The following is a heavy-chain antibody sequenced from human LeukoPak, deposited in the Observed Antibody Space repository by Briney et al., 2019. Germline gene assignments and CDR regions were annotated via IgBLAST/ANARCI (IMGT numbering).Heavy chain of an antibody. CDR3: TTLGFDP. V-gene: IGHV3-15*01. Sequence: GGSLRLSCAASGPTFSHAWVSWVRQAPGEGLVWVSRVKSKTDGGTTDYAAPVKGRFTISRHDSKSTLYLQMNSLKTEDTAVYYCTTLGFDPWGQGTLVSVSS. CDR1: GPTFSHAW. J-gene: IGHJ5*02. CDR2: VKSKTDGGTT.